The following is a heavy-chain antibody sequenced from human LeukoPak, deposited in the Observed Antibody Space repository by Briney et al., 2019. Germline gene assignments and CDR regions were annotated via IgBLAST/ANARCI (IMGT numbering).Heavy chain of an antibody. CDR1: GGSISSGGYY. D-gene: IGHD2-2*01. CDR2: IYYSGST. J-gene: IGHJ4*02. CDR3: ARKRGVAPAAIDY. V-gene: IGHV4-31*03. Sequence: SETLSLTCTVSGGSISSGGYYWSWIRQHPGKGLEWIGYIYYSGSTYYNPSLKSRVTISVDTSKNQFSLKLSSVTAADTAVYYCARKRGVAPAAIDYWAREPWSPSPQ.